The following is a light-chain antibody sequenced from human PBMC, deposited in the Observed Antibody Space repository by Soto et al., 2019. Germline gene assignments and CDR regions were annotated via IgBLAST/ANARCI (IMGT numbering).Light chain of an antibody. V-gene: IGKV2-24*01. CDR2: KIS. J-gene: IGKJ2*01. Sequence: DIVMTQTPLSSPVTLGQPASISCSSSQSLVHGDGNTYLGWLQQSPGHPQRLLIYKISQRFSGVTDTFGGSRAGTDSTPKISRVEAEDAGIYYCMQATQFPTTFGKGTKLEIK. CDR1: QSLVHGDGNTY. CDR3: MQATQFPTT.